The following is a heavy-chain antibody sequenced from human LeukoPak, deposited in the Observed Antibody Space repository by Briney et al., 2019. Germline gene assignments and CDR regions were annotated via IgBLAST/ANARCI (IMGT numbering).Heavy chain of an antibody. V-gene: IGHV1-2*02. D-gene: IGHD3-22*01. CDR1: GYTFTGYY. CDR2: INPNSGGT. J-gene: IGHJ4*02. Sequence: ASVKVSCKASGYTFTGYYMHWVRQAPGQGLEWMGWINPNSGGTNYAQEFQGRVTMTRDTSISTAYMELSRLRSDDTAVYYCARAITMIVVASGYYFDYWGQGTLVTVSS. CDR3: ARAITMIVVASGYYFDY.